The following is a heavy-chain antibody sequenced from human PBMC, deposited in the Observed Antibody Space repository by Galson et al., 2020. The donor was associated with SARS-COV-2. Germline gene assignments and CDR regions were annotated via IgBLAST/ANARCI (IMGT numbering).Heavy chain of an antibody. Sequence: GGSLRLSCAASGFTFSSYAMSWVRQAPGKGLEWVSAISGSGHKTYYADSVKGRFTISRDNSKNTLYLQMNRLRAEDTAVYYCAKYSPGSYYYHGMDVWGQGTTVTVSS. J-gene: IGHJ6*02. D-gene: IGHD6-13*01. CDR2: ISGSGHKT. CDR1: GFTFSSYA. CDR3: AKYSPGSYYYHGMDV. V-gene: IGHV3-23*01.